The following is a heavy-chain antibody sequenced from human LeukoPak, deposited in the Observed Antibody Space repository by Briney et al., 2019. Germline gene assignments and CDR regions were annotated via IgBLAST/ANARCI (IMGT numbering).Heavy chain of an antibody. V-gene: IGHV3-49*04. Sequence: GRSLRLSCTASGFTFGDYAMSWVRQAPGEGLEWVGFIRSKAYGGTTEYAASVKGRFTISRDDSKSIAYLQMNSLKTGDTAVYYCTRGLLWFGELFNWFDPWGQGTLVTVSS. CDR3: TRGLLWFGELFNWFDP. J-gene: IGHJ5*02. D-gene: IGHD3-10*01. CDR2: IRSKAYGGTT. CDR1: GFTFGDYA.